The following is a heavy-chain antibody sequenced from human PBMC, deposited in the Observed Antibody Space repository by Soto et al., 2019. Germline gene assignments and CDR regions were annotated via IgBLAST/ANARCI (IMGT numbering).Heavy chain of an antibody. Sequence: GGSLRLSCAASGFTFSSYGMHWVRQAPGKGLEWVAVIWYDGSNKYYADSVKGRFTISRDNSKNTLYLQMNSLRAEDTAVYYCARGAVTTLDYYYYYMDVWGKGTTVTVSS. J-gene: IGHJ6*03. CDR1: GFTFSSYG. D-gene: IGHD4-17*01. CDR2: IWYDGSNK. CDR3: ARGAVTTLDYYYYYMDV. V-gene: IGHV3-33*01.